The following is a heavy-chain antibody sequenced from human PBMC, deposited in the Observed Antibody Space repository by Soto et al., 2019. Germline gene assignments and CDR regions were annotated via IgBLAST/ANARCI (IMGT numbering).Heavy chain of an antibody. Sequence: GASVKVSCKASGGTFSNYAISWVRQVPGQGLEWMGLIIPSAGSTNYAQRFQGRVTMTRDTSTSTVYMELSSLRSEDTALYYCASDRIGVAGNYFDYWGQGTQVTVSS. CDR2: IIPSAGST. CDR1: GGTFSNYA. V-gene: IGHV1-46*01. CDR3: ASDRIGVAGNYFDY. D-gene: IGHD6-19*01. J-gene: IGHJ4*02.